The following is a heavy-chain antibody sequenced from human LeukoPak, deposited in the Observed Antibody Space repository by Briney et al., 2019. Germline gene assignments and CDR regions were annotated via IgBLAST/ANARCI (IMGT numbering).Heavy chain of an antibody. Sequence: GSLRLSCAASGITLSNHAMSRVRQAPRKGLVWVSRSNSDGSVRNYADSVEGRFIISRDNAKNTLYLQMNNLGVEDTAVYFCARDPSVNNAIGYNWFDHWGQGALVTVSS. J-gene: IGHJ5*02. D-gene: IGHD2/OR15-2a*01. CDR1: GITLSNHA. CDR2: SNSDGSVR. V-gene: IGHV3-74*01. CDR3: ARDPSVNNAIGYNWFDH.